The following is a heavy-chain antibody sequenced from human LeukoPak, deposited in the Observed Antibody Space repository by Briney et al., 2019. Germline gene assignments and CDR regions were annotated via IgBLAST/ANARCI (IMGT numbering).Heavy chain of an antibody. CDR2: IKQDGSEK. Sequence: PGRSLRLSCAASGFTFSSYGMHWVRQAPGKGLEWVANIKQDGSEKYYVDAVKGRFTISRDNAKNSLYLQMNSLRAEDTAVYYCARDLEGSGSFYRPSYDYWGQGTLVTVSS. V-gene: IGHV3-7*01. D-gene: IGHD3-10*01. CDR1: GFTFSSYG. J-gene: IGHJ4*02. CDR3: ARDLEGSGSFYRPSYDY.